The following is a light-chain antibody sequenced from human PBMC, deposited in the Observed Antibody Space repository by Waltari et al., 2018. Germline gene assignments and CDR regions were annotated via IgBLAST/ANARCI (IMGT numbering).Light chain of an antibody. CDR1: QSVSSN. CDR2: GAS. CDR3: QQYNNWPPAVT. V-gene: IGKV3-15*01. J-gene: IGKJ1*01. Sequence: EIVMTPSPATLSVSPGERATLSCRASQSVSSNLAWYQQKPGQAPRLLIYGASTRATRIPARFSGSGSGTEFTLTISSLQSEDFAVYYCQQYNNWPPAVTFGQGTKVEIK.